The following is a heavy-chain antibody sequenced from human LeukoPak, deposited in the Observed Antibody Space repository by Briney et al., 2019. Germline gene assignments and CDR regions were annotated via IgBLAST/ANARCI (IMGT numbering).Heavy chain of an antibody. J-gene: IGHJ4*02. D-gene: IGHD5-18*01. V-gene: IGHV3-23*01. CDR3: AKDQGWDSYDT. CDR1: GFTFSSYA. CDR2: IIGSGGST. Sequence: SGGSVRLSCAASGFTFSSYAMSWVRQAPGKGLEWVSAIIGSGGSTYYADSVKGRFTISRDNSKNTLYLQMNSLRAEDTAVYYCAKDQGWDSYDTWGQGTLVTVSS.